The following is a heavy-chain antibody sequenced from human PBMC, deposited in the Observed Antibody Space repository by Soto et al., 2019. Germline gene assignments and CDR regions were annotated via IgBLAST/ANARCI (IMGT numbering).Heavy chain of an antibody. CDR3: ARDLCPLGSGSACLLYGLDF. V-gene: IGHV1-2*02. CDR2: LKSDNGGT. CDR1: GYTFTGHY. J-gene: IGHJ6*02. Sequence: QVQLVQSGAQVKPPGASVKVSCKASGYTFTGHYMHWVRQVSGKRLEHLGWLKSDNGGTYYAPKFQGRVTFTRDTSTSTAYMELGGLQTDDTAVYFCARDLCPLGSGSACLLYGLDFWGQGTTVVVS. D-gene: IGHD3-10*01.